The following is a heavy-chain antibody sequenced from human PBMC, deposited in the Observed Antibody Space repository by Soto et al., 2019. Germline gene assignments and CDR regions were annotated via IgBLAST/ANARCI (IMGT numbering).Heavy chain of an antibody. CDR1: GFTFSRYA. CDR2: ISYDGSNK. V-gene: IGHV3-30-3*01. Sequence: QVQLVESGGGVVQPGRSLRLSCAASGFTFSRYAMHWVRQAPGKGLEWVAVISYDGSNKYYADSVKGRFTISRDNSKNTLYLHMNNLRAEDTDVYYCARDLVPVGSTWDLFDYWGQGALVTVSS. CDR3: ARDLVPVGSTWDLFDY. D-gene: IGHD6-13*01. J-gene: IGHJ4*02.